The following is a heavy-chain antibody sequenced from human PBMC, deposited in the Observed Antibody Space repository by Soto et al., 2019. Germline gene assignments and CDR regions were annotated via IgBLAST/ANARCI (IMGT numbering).Heavy chain of an antibody. Sequence: GESLKISCKGSGYSFTSYWISWVRQMPGKGLEWMGRIDPSDSYTNYSPSFQGHVTISADKSISTAYLQWSSLKASDTAMYYCARRCSGGSCYYAFDIWGQGTMVTVSS. D-gene: IGHD2-15*01. V-gene: IGHV5-10-1*01. J-gene: IGHJ3*02. CDR3: ARRCSGGSCYYAFDI. CDR1: GYSFTSYW. CDR2: IDPSDSYT.